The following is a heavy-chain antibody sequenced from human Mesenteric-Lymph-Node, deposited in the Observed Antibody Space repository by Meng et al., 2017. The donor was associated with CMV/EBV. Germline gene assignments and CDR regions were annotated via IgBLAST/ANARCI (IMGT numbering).Heavy chain of an antibody. D-gene: IGHD6-13*01. Sequence: SGPTLVKPTQTLTLTCTFSGFSLNTGGAGVGWIRQPPGKALEWLALIHWNDDKRYSPSLKSRLTITKDTSKNQVVLTMSNMDPVDTATYYCAHRQELLGPNENSAFDYWGQGTLVTVSS. CDR3: AHRQELLGPNENSAFDY. V-gene: IGHV2-5*01. CDR1: GFSLNTGGAG. CDR2: IHWNDDK. J-gene: IGHJ4*02.